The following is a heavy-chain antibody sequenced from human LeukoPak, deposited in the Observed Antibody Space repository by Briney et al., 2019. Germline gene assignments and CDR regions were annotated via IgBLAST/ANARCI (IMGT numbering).Heavy chain of an antibody. CDR3: ARDDGDYAHPVDY. CDR1: GFTFSSYS. Sequence: GGSLRLSCAASGFTFSSYSMNWVRQAPGKGLEWVSYISVSRSTIYYADSVKGRFTISRDNAKNSLYLQMNSLRAEDTAVHYCARDDGDYAHPVDYWGQGTLVTVSS. CDR2: ISVSRSTI. J-gene: IGHJ4*02. D-gene: IGHD4-17*01. V-gene: IGHV3-48*04.